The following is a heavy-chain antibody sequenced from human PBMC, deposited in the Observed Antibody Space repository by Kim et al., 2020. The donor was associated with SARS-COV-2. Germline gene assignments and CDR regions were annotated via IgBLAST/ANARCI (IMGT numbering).Heavy chain of an antibody. CDR2: T. Sequence: TYYNPSLKSRVTISVDTSKNQFSLKLSSVTAADTAVYYCARDVRLAASDYWGQGTLVTVSS. CDR3: ARDVRLAASDY. D-gene: IGHD3-10*02. J-gene: IGHJ4*02. V-gene: IGHV4-39*07.